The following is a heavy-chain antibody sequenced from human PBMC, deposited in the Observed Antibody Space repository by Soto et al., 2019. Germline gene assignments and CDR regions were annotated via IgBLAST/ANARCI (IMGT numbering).Heavy chain of an antibody. CDR1: GFTVSNNY. J-gene: IGHJ4*02. D-gene: IGHD6-13*01. V-gene: IGHV3-53*01. CDR2: IYSGGTT. Sequence: GGSLRLSCAASGFTVSNNYMRWVRQAPGKGLEWVSLIYSGGTTHYADSVKGRFTISRDNSKNTPYLQMNSLRVEDTAVYYCARDPPGIVASGAGGWGQGTLVTVSS. CDR3: ARDPPGIVASGAGG.